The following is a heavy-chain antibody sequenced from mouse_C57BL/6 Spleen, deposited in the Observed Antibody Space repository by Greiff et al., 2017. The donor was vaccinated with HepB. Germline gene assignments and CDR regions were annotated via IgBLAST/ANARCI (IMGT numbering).Heavy chain of an antibody. J-gene: IGHJ2*01. CDR3: ARRLRYPFDY. V-gene: IGHV1-50*01. Sequence: MESCKASGYTFTSYWMQWVKQRPGQGLEWIGEIDPSDSYTNYNQKFKGKATLTVDTSSSTAYMQLSSLTSEDSAVYYCARRLRYPFDYWGQGTTLTVSS. CDR2: IDPSDSYT. D-gene: IGHD1-1*01. CDR1: GYTFTSYW.